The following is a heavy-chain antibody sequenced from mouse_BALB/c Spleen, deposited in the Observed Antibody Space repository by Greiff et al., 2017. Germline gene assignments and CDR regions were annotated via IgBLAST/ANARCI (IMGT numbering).Heavy chain of an antibody. V-gene: IGHV3-8*02. D-gene: IGHD2-4*01. CDR3: ARGGYDYDGGYFDY. J-gene: IGHJ2*01. CDR2: ISYSGST. Sequence: EVKLQESGPSLVKPSQTLSLTCSVTGDSITSGYWNWIRKFPGNKLEYMGYISYSGSTYYNPTLKSRISITRDTSKNQYYLPLNSVTTEDTATYYCARGGYDYDGGYFDYWGQGTTLTVSS. CDR1: GDSITSGY.